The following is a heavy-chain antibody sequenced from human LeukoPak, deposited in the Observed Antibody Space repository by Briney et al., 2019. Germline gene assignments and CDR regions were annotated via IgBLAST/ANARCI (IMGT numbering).Heavy chain of an antibody. CDR1: GFTFSTYA. CDR3: VKLDSNRYYFDY. Sequence: GGSLRLSCAASGFTFSTYAMSWVRLAPGKGLEWVSAISGSGGSTYYADSVKGRFTISRDNSKNTLYLQMNSLRAEDTAVYYCVKLDSNRYYFDYWGQGTLVTVSS. CDR2: ISGSGGST. J-gene: IGHJ4*02. D-gene: IGHD4-11*01. V-gene: IGHV3-23*01.